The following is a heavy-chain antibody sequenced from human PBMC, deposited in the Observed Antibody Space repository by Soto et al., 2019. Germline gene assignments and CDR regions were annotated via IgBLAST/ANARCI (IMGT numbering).Heavy chain of an antibody. CDR3: ARRGARESSGWPDKTDDPSFDI. D-gene: IGHD6-19*01. CDR2: IYPGDSDT. Sequence: GESLKISCKGSGYSFTSYWIGWVRQMPGKGLEWVGIIYPGDSDTRYSPSFQGQVTISADKSISTAYLQWSSLKASDTAMYYCARRGARESSGWPDKTDDPSFDIWGQGTMVTVSS. J-gene: IGHJ3*02. CDR1: GYSFTSYW. V-gene: IGHV5-51*01.